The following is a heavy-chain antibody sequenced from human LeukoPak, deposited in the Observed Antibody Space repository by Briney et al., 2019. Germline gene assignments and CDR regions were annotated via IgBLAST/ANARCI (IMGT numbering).Heavy chain of an antibody. J-gene: IGHJ4*02. D-gene: IGHD6-13*01. CDR1: GGSISSYY. CDR2: IYYSGST. Sequence: PSETLSLTCTVSGGSISSYYWSWIRQPPGKGLEWIGYIYYSGSTNYNPSLKSRVTISVDTSKNQFSLQLRSVTAADTAVYYCARETGYSSSRFDYWGQGTLVTVSS. V-gene: IGHV4-59*12. CDR3: ARETGYSSSRFDY.